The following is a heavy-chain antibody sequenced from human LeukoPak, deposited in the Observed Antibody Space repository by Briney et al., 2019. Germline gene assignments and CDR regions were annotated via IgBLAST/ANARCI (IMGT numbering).Heavy chain of an antibody. D-gene: IGHD5-24*01. CDR1: GYSISSGYY. CDR3: ARDGYRPYYFDY. Sequence: SETLSLTCTVSGYSISSGYYWGWIRQPPGKGLEWIGSIYHSGSTYYNPSLKSRVTISVDTSKNQFSLKLSSVTAADTAVYYCARDGYRPYYFDYWGQGTLVTVSS. CDR2: IYHSGST. J-gene: IGHJ4*02. V-gene: IGHV4-38-2*02.